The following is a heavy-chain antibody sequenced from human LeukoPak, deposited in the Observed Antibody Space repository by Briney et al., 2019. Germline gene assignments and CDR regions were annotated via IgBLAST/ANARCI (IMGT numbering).Heavy chain of an antibody. CDR1: GGSIKAYY. D-gene: IGHD5-12*01. CDR3: AVFATGYSGYAARSFDY. V-gene: IGHV4-4*07. Sequence: PSETLSVTCSVSGGSIKAYYWTWIRQPAGKGLECIGRVYTTGESNYNPSLKSRLTISLDKSKNQFSLNLNSVTAADTAVYYCAVFATGYSGYAARSFDYWGQGTLVAVAS. J-gene: IGHJ4*02. CDR2: VYTTGES.